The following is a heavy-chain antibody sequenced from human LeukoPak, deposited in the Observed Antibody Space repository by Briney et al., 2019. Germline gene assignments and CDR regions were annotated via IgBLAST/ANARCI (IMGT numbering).Heavy chain of an antibody. CDR1: GYTFTGYY. D-gene: IGHD3-10*01. Sequence: ASVKVSCKASGYTFTGYYMHWVRQAPGQGLEWMGWINPNSGGTNYAQKVQGRVTMTTDTSTSTAYMELRSLGSDDTAVYYCARGKFGELLLDCWGQGTLVTVSS. J-gene: IGHJ4*02. CDR3: ARGKFGELLLDC. CDR2: INPNSGGT. V-gene: IGHV1-2*02.